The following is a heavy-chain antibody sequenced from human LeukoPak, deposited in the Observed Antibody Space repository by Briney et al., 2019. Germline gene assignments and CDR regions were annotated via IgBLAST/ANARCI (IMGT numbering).Heavy chain of an antibody. CDR1: GFTFSSYE. CDR2: ISSSGSAI. Sequence: GGSLRLSCAASGFTFSSYEMNWVRQAPGKGLEWVSYISSSGSAIYYADSVEGRFTISRDNSNNTLYLQMNSLRAEDTAMYYCAREYYDNSGGEDAFDIWGPGTMVTVSS. V-gene: IGHV3-48*03. D-gene: IGHD3-22*01. CDR3: AREYYDNSGGEDAFDI. J-gene: IGHJ3*02.